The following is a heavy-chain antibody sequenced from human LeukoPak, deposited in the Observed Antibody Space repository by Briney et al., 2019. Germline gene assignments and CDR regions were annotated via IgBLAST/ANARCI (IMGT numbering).Heavy chain of an antibody. J-gene: IGHJ6*03. CDR2: INSDGSST. CDR3: ARVARGDYYYYYMDV. D-gene: IGHD3-10*01. Sequence: GGSLRLSCGASGFTFSSYWMHWVRQAPGKGLVWVSRINSDGSSTSYADSVQGRFTISRDNAKNTLYLQMNSLRAEDTALYYCARVARGDYYYYYMDVWGKGTTVTVSS. CDR1: GFTFSSYW. V-gene: IGHV3-74*01.